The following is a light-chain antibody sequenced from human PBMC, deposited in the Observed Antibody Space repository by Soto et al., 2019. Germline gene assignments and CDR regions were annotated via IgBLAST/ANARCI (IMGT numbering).Light chain of an antibody. V-gene: IGLV2-14*01. CDR1: SSDVGGYNY. Sequence: QSALTQPASVSGSPGQSISISCTGTSSDVGGYNYVSWYQQHAGNAPKLMIYDVNNRPSGVSDRFSGSKSGNKASLTISGLQAKDEAYYYCSSYTRSSTLVFGTGTKLTVL. CDR2: DVN. CDR3: SSYTRSSTLV. J-gene: IGLJ1*01.